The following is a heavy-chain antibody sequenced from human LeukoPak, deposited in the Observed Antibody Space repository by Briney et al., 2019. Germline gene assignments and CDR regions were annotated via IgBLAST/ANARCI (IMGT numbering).Heavy chain of an antibody. D-gene: IGHD3-22*01. V-gene: IGHV1-69*13. CDR3: ARSPPVDSSGYWERYYFDY. Sequence: SVKVSCKASGGTFSSYAISWVRQAPGQGLEWMGGIIPIFGTANYAQKFQGRVTITADESTSTAYMELSSLRSEDTAVYYCARSPPVDSSGYWERYYFDYWGQGTLVTVSS. CDR1: GGTFSSYA. CDR2: IIPIFGTA. J-gene: IGHJ4*02.